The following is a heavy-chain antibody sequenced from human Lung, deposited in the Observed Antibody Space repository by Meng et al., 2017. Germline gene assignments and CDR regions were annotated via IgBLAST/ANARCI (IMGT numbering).Heavy chain of an antibody. CDR2: IIPSSGDA. J-gene: IGHJ4*02. CDR3: ARDGGNYDFDY. V-gene: IGHV1-2*06. D-gene: IGHD1-7*01. CDR1: GYTFIDAY. Sequence: HFGQFGAEVKKPGASVKLSCRASGYTFIDAYVHWVRQAPGQGLEWMGRIIPSSGDANSAQKFLGRVTLTWDTSISTAYMELSSLRSDDTAIYYCARDGGNYDFDYWGQGTLVTVSS.